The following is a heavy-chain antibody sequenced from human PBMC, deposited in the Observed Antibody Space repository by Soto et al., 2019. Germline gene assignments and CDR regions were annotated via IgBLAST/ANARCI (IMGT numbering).Heavy chain of an antibody. V-gene: IGHV3-23*01. Sequence: EVQLLESGGGLVQPGGSLRLSCVASGFTFSNYGMSWVRQAPGKGLDWVSAISGSGGRTYYAESVKGRFTISRDNSKNTLYLQMDSLRAQDPAVDYCSPSGAPYYDNSGKAAGAFDIWGQGTMVTVSS. CDR1: GFTFSNYG. J-gene: IGHJ3*02. CDR2: ISGSGGRT. CDR3: SPSGAPYYDNSGKAAGAFDI. D-gene: IGHD3-22*01.